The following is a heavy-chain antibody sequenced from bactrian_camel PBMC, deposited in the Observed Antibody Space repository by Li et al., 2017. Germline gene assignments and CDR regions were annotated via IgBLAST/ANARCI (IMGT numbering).Heavy chain of an antibody. J-gene: IGHJ6*01. D-gene: IGHD5*01. CDR2: IIGSNT. CDR3: ATGSVISTSFRY. V-gene: IGHV3S63*01. Sequence: HVQLVESGGGSVQAGGSLRLSCEGSRHTSSYFCMGWFRQAPGKKREGVATIIGSNTQYANSVKGRFTISRDSAKNTVVLQMNSLNTEDTAQYYCATGSVISTSFRYWGQGTQVTVS. CDR1: RHTSSYFC.